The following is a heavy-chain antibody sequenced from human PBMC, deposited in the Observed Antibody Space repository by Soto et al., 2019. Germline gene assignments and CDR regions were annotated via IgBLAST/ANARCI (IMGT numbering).Heavy chain of an antibody. V-gene: IGHV4-61*01. CDR1: GGSVSSESHY. CDR2: IYYTGST. CDR3: ARGRGEFDA. D-gene: IGHD2-21*01. J-gene: IGHJ5*02. Sequence: KPSETLSLTCTVSGGSVSSESHYWSWIRQTPGKGLEWIGYIYYTGSTNYNPSLKGRVTMSVDTSRDQVSLRLRSVSAADTAVYYCARGRGEFDAWGQGTPVTVSS.